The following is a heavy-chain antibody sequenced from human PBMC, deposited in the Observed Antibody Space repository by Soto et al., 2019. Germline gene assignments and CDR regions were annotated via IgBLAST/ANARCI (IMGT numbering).Heavy chain of an antibody. V-gene: IGHV3-23*01. J-gene: IGHJ5*02. CDR2: ISCAGGTT. CDR1: GVTFSTYS. Sequence: PGGSLRLSCTASGVTFSTYSMNWVRQPPGKGLDWVASISCAGGTTYYADSVRGRFTVSRDNSKNTLYLDMHKMSAGDTVFYYCAKGVLPANPLDHWGQGTLVTVSS. CDR3: AKGVLPANPLDH. D-gene: IGHD2-15*01.